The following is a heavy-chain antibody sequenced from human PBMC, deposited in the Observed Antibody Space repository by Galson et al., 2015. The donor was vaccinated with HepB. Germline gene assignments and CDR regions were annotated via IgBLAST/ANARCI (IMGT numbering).Heavy chain of an antibody. CDR2: IAPIFGTP. D-gene: IGHD6-19*01. CDR3: ATGAGRQVNWFDP. J-gene: IGHJ5*02. V-gene: IGHV1-69*01. CDR1: GDTFDSSS. Sequence: VKVSCKGSGDTFDSSSINWLRQAPGQGLQWMGRIAPIFGTPTYAQNFQDRVTITADDSTKTVYMELTSLRSDDTAVYYCATGAGRQVNWFDPWGQGTPVIVSS.